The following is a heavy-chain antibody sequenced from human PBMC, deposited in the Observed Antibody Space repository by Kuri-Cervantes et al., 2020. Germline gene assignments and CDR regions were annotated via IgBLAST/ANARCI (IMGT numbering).Heavy chain of an antibody. J-gene: IGHJ5*02. Sequence: ASVKVSCKASGYTFTSYYMHWVRQVPGQGLEWMGIINPSGGSTSYAQKFQGRVTMTRDTSTSTVYMELSSRRSEDTAVYYCARGRIAALSPFDPWGQGTLVTCYS. CDR1: GYTFTSYY. D-gene: IGHD6-6*01. CDR3: ARGRIAALSPFDP. V-gene: IGHV1-46*01. CDR2: INPSGGST.